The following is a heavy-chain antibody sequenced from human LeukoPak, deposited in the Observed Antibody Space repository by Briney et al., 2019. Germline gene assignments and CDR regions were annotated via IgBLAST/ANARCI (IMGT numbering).Heavy chain of an antibody. Sequence: SETLSLTCTVSGGSISSYYWSWIRQPPGKGLEWIGYIHYSGSTNYNPSLQSRVTISVDTSRSHFSLKLSSATAADTAVYYCARGERLGPDFWGQGTLVTVSS. J-gene: IGHJ4*02. CDR1: GGSISSYY. V-gene: IGHV4-59*01. CDR3: ARGERLGPDF. D-gene: IGHD1-1*01. CDR2: IHYSGST.